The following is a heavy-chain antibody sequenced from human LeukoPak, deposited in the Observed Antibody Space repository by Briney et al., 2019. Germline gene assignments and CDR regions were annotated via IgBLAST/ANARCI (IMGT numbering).Heavy chain of an antibody. CDR2: IYSGGST. V-gene: IGHV3-53*01. Sequence: TGGSLRLSCAASGFTFGSSYMGRVRQAPGKGLEWVSVIYSGGSTYYADSMKGRFTLSRDNSKNTLYLQMNSLRAEDTAVYYCARLSGSYYEADYWGQGTLVTVSS. CDR3: ARLSGSYYEADY. D-gene: IGHD1-26*01. J-gene: IGHJ4*02. CDR1: GFTFGSSY.